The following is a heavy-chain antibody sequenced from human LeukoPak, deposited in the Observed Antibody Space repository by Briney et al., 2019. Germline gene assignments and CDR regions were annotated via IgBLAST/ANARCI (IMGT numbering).Heavy chain of an antibody. V-gene: IGHV4-39*01. CDR3: ARHGDYYDSSGYYYFDY. CDR1: GGSLSSSSYY. D-gene: IGHD3-22*01. J-gene: IGHJ4*02. CDR2: IYYSGST. Sequence: SETLSLTCTVSGGSLSSSSYYWGWIRQPPGKGLEWIGSIYYSGSTYYNPSLKSRVTISVDTSKNQFSLKLSSVTAADTAVYYCARHGDYYDSSGYYYFDYWGQGTLVTVSS.